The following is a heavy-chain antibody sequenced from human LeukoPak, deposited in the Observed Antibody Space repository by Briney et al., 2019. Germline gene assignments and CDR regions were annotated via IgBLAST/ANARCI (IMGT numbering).Heavy chain of an antibody. D-gene: IGHD2-2*01. CDR3: VRTRLSDHIVPAAERADDACDM. V-gene: IGHV4-59*12. J-gene: IGHJ3*02. CDR2: IYYSGTT. CDR1: GGSISPYY. Sequence: SETLSLTCTVSGGSISPYYWSWIRQPPGKGLEWIGYIYYSGTTHYYPSLESRVTMSVDTSKNQFSLKLSSVAAADTAVYFCVRTRLSDHIVPAAERADDACDMWGQGTMVTVSS.